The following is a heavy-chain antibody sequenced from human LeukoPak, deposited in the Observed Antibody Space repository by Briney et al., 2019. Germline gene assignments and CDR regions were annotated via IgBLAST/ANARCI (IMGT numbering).Heavy chain of an antibody. V-gene: IGHV3-21*01. Sequence: GGSLRLSCAASGFTFSDYSMNWVRQAPGKGLEWVSSISTSGNYMYYADSMNGRFTISRDNARNSLYLQMNSLRAEDTAVYYCARGSYDSSGQFDYWGQGTLVTVSS. D-gene: IGHD3-22*01. CDR1: GFTFSDYS. CDR3: ARGSYDSSGQFDY. J-gene: IGHJ4*02. CDR2: ISTSGNYM.